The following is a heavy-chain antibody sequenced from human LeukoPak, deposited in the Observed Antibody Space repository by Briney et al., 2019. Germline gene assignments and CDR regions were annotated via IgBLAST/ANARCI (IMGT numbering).Heavy chain of an antibody. V-gene: IGHV1-46*01. CDR1: GYTFTGYY. Sequence: ASVKVSCKASGYTFTGYYIHWVRQAPGQGLEWMGIINPSGGSTSYALKFQGRVTMTRDMSTSTVYMELSSLRSEDTAIYYCARGDSGYDWSNFDYWGQGTLVTVSS. CDR3: ARGDSGYDWSNFDY. D-gene: IGHD5-12*01. CDR2: INPSGGST. J-gene: IGHJ4*02.